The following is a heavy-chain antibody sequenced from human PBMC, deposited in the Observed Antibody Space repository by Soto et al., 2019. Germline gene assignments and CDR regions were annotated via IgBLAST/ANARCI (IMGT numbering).Heavy chain of an antibody. D-gene: IGHD2-21*02. V-gene: IGHV4-30-2*01. Sequence: QLQLQESGSGLVKPSQTLSLTCAVSGGSISSGGYSWSWIRQPPGKGLEWIGYIYHSGSTYYNPSLKSRVTISVDRSKNQFSLKLSSVTAADTAVYYCARGAQAYCGGDCYLDAFDIWGQGTMVTVSS. J-gene: IGHJ3*02. CDR2: IYHSGST. CDR1: GGSISSGGYS. CDR3: ARGAQAYCGGDCYLDAFDI.